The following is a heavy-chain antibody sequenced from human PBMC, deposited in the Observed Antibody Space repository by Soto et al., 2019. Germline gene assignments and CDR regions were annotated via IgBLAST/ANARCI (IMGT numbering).Heavy chain of an antibody. CDR2: IYYSGST. Sequence: QLQLQESGPGLVKPSGTLSLTCTVSGASISSSSYYWGWIRQPPGKGLEWIGSIYYSGSTYYNPSPKTRVATSVDPSKTQFSLKLSSVTAADTAVYDCARLRRDGYNWDYWGQGTLVTVSS. V-gene: IGHV4-39*01. J-gene: IGHJ4*02. CDR1: GASISSSSYY. CDR3: ARLRRDGYNWDY. D-gene: IGHD5-12*01.